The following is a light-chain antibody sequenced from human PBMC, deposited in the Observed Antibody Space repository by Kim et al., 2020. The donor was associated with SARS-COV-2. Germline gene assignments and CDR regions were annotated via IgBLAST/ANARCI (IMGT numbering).Light chain of an antibody. CDR1: QSISVW. CDR3: QQYNDYIPT. J-gene: IGKJ2*01. Sequence: SASVGDRVTITCRASQSISVWLAWYQQRPGKAPKVLIHRASTLESGVPSRFSGSGSGTEFTLTISSLQPDDFETYFCQQYNDYIPTFGQGTKLEI. CDR2: RAS. V-gene: IGKV1-5*03.